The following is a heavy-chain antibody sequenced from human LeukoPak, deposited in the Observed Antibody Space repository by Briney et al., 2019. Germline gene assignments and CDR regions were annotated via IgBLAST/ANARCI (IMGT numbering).Heavy chain of an antibody. CDR2: IYSGGST. D-gene: IGHD3-3*01. J-gene: IGHJ4*02. Sequence: GWSLTLSCAASGFTVSSNYMSWVRQDPGKGLEWVSVIYSGGSTYYADYVKGRFTISRDNSKNTLYLQMTSLRAEDTAVYYCARERYDFWSGYSYYFDYWGQGTLVTVSS. CDR3: ARERYDFWSGYSYYFDY. V-gene: IGHV3-53*01. CDR1: GFTVSSNY.